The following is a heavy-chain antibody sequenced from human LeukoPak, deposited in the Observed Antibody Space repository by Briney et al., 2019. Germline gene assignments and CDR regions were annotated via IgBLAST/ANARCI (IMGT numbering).Heavy chain of an antibody. CDR2: ISSSSSYI. J-gene: IGHJ3*02. Sequence: PGGPLRLSCAASGFTFSTYSMNWVRQAPGKGLEWVSYISSSSSYIYYADSVKGRFTISRDNAKKSLYLQMSSLRAEDSAVYYCARARGPSRYDAFDIWGQGTMVTVSS. D-gene: IGHD1-26*01. CDR3: ARARGPSRYDAFDI. CDR1: GFTFSTYS. V-gene: IGHV3-21*01.